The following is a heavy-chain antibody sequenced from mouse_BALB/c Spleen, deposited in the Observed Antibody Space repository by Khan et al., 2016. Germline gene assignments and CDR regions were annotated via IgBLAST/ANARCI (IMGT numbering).Heavy chain of an antibody. CDR3: ARAWDYAWFAY. V-gene: IGHV1-87*01. CDR2: IYPGDGDT. CDR1: GYTFNSYW. D-gene: IGHD2-4*01. Sequence: QVQLQQSGAELARPGASVKLSCKASGYTFNSYWMQWVKQRPGQGLEWIGDIYPGDGDTRYTQTFKGKDKLTAAKSSSTANMQLSSLASEDAAVYYCARAWDYAWFAYWVQWTLVTVSA. J-gene: IGHJ3*01.